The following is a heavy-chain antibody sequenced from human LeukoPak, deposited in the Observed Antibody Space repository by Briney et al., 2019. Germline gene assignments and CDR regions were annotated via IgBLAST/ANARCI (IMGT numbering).Heavy chain of an antibody. D-gene: IGHD3-16*02. CDR1: GFTFNQYG. V-gene: IGHV3-20*04. J-gene: IGHJ6*03. Sequence: GGALRLSWAASGFTFNQYGMRWVRQAPGKGLEGVSGLSWNGGDTRYADSVKDLFTISRDNAKKSLYLQMDSLRAEDTALYYCARRGYPYYYYMDVWGTGTTVTVSS. CDR2: LSWNGGDT. CDR3: ARRGYPYYYYMDV.